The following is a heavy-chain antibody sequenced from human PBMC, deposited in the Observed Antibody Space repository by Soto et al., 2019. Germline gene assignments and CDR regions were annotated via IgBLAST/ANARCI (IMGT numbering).Heavy chain of an antibody. CDR1: GFTFSSYS. V-gene: IGHV3-21*01. D-gene: IGHD3-10*01. J-gene: IGHJ3*02. Sequence: GGSLRLSCAASGFTFSSYSMNWVRQAPGKGLEWVSSISSSSSYIYYADSVKGRFTISRDNAKNSLYLQMNSLRAEDTAVYYCARDRGDRGAFDILGQGTMVTVSS. CDR2: ISSSSSYI. CDR3: ARDRGDRGAFDI.